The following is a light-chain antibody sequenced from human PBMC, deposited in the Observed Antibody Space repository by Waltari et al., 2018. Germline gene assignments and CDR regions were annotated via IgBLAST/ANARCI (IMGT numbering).Light chain of an antibody. Sequence: QSALTQPRSVSGSPGQSVTISCTGTSSGVGGYNYVSWYQQHPGKAPKLMIYDVSKRPSGVPDRFSGSKSGNTAPLTISGLQAEDEADYYCCSYAGSYTFWVFGGGTKLTVL. J-gene: IGLJ3*02. CDR3: CSYAGSYTFWV. V-gene: IGLV2-11*01. CDR1: SSGVGGYNY. CDR2: DVS.